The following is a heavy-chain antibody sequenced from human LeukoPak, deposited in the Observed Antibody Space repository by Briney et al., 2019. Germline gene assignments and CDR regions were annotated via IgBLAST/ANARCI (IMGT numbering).Heavy chain of an antibody. CDR2: IYYSGST. V-gene: IGHV4-39*01. J-gene: IGHJ4*02. Sequence: PSETLSLTCTVSGGSISSCSYYWGWLRQPPGKGLEWIGSIYYSGSTYYNPSLKSRVTISVDTSKNQFSLKLSSVTAADTAVYYCARHFRVHVAEKGGLDYWGQGTLVTVSS. CDR1: GGSISSCSYY. CDR3: ARHFRVHVAEKGGLDY. D-gene: IGHD6-19*01.